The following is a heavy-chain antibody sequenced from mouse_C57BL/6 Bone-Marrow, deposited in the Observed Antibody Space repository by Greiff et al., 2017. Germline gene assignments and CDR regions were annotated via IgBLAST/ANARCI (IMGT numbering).Heavy chain of an antibody. CDR1: GFNIKDDY. CDR2: IDPENGDT. D-gene: IGHD1-1*01. J-gene: IGHJ1*03. Sequence: EVQLQQSGAELVRPGASVKLSCTASGFNIKDDYMHWVKQRPEQGLEWIGWIDPENGDTEYASKFQGKATLTADPSSNTAYLQLSRLTTEDTADYDCTTGNYYGSSYDWYIDDWGTGTTGNVSS. V-gene: IGHV14-4*01. CDR3: TTGNYYGSSYDWYIDD.